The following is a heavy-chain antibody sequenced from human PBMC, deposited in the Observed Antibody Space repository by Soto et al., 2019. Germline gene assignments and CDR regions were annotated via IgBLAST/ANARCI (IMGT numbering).Heavy chain of an antibody. CDR3: ARGQIYITGTTRAFDI. D-gene: IGHD1-20*01. CDR1: GGTFSSYA. CDR2: IIPIFGTA. V-gene: IGHV1-69*06. J-gene: IGHJ3*02. Sequence: ASVKVSCKASGGTFSSYAISWERQAPGQGLEWMGGIIPIFGTANYAQKFQGRVTITADKSTSTAYMELSSLRSEDTAVYYCARGQIYITGTTRAFDIWGQGTMVTVSS.